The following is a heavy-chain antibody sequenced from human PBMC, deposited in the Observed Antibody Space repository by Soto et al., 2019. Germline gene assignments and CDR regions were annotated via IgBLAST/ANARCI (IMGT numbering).Heavy chain of an antibody. CDR1: GDSISSYY. V-gene: IGHV4-59*08. CDR2: MYHSGSS. D-gene: IGHD6-19*01. J-gene: IGHJ4*02. Sequence: SETLSLTCTVSGDSISSYYWSWIRQPPGKGLEWIGYMYHSGSSNYNPSLKNRVTISLDTSKNQFSLKLSSVTAADTAVYYCARHRSGWRDCYFDYWVQGTLVTVSS. CDR3: ARHRSGWRDCYFDY.